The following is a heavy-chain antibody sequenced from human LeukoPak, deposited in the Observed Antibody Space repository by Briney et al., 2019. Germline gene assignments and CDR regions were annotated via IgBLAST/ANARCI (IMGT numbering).Heavy chain of an antibody. D-gene: IGHD5-24*01. J-gene: IGHJ4*02. Sequence: SVTVSCKASGFTFTSSAVQWVRQARGQRLEWIGWIVVGSGNTNYAQKFQERVTITRDMSTSTAYMELSSLRSEDTAVYYCAADLVEMATNSPLDYWGQGTLVTVSS. CDR3: AADLVEMATNSPLDY. CDR1: GFTFTSSA. CDR2: IVVGSGNT. V-gene: IGHV1-58*01.